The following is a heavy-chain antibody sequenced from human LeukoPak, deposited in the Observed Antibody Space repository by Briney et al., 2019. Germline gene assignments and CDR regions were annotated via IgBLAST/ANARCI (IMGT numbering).Heavy chain of an antibody. Sequence: PGGSLRLSCAASGFTFSSYSMNWVRQAPGKGLEWVSSISSSSSYIYYADSVKGRFTISRDNAKNSLYLQMNSLRAEDTAVYYCARAIMMGRTPHAFDIWGQGTMVTVSS. D-gene: IGHD3-16*01. CDR3: ARAIMMGRTPHAFDI. V-gene: IGHV3-21*01. J-gene: IGHJ3*02. CDR1: GFTFSSYS. CDR2: ISSSSSYI.